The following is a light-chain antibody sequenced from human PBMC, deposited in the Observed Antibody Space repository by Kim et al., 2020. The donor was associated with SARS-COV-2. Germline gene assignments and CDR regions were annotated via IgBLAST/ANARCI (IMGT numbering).Light chain of an antibody. V-gene: IGLV1-44*01. CDR3: AAWGYSLMVV. CDR2: NNS. Sequence: ELTQPPSASGTPGQRVTISCSVSSNIASHTVNWYQHLPGTAPKLLIYNNSQRPSGVPDRFSGSKSGTSASLAISGLHSEDEGDYYCAAWGYSLMVVFGGGTQLTVL. J-gene: IGLJ2*01. CDR1: SNIASHT.